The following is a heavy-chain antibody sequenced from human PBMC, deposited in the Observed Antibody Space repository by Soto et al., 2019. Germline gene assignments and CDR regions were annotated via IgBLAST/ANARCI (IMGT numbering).Heavy chain of an antibody. Sequence: PGGSLRLSCAASGFTVSSNYMSWVRQAPGKGLVWVSRINSDGTTTTYADPVKGRFTISRDNAKNTVYLQMNSLRAEDTAVYYCATVGTGSYNWFDPWGRGTLVTVSS. V-gene: IGHV3-74*01. CDR1: GFTVSSNY. CDR2: INSDGTTT. D-gene: IGHD1-26*01. CDR3: ATVGTGSYNWFDP. J-gene: IGHJ5*02.